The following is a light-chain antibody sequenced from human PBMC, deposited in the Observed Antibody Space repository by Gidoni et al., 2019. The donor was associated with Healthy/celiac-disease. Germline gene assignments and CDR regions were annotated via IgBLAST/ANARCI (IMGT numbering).Light chain of an antibody. Sequence: EIVLTQSPATLSLSPGERATLSCRASQSVSSYLAWYQQKPGQAPRLLIYDASNRFSGSGSGTDFTLTISSLEPEDFAVYYCQQRSNWPPEVTFGPGTKVDIK. CDR1: QSVSSY. CDR3: QQRSNWPPEVT. V-gene: IGKV3-11*01. CDR2: DAS. J-gene: IGKJ3*01.